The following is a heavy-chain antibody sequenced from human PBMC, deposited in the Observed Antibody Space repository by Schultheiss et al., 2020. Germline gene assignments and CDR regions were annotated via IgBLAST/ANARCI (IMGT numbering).Heavy chain of an antibody. CDR1: GFTFSDYY. V-gene: IGHV3-11*04. D-gene: IGHD3-10*01. CDR2: ISSSGSTI. CDR3: ARYGSGTSRAGWFDP. Sequence: GESLKISCAASGFTFSDYYMSWIRQAPGKGLEWVSYISSSGSTIYYADSVKGRFTISRDNAKNSLYLQMNSLRAEDTAVYYCARYGSGTSRAGWFDPWGQGTLVTVSS. J-gene: IGHJ5*02.